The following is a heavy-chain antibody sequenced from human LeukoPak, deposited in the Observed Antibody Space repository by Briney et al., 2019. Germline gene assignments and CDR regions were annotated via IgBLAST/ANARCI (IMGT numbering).Heavy chain of an antibody. J-gene: IGHJ6*03. V-gene: IGHV4-34*01. CDR2: INHSGST. D-gene: IGHD3-9*01. Sequence: KPSETLSLTCAVYGGSFSGYYWSWLRQPPGKGLEWIGEINHSGSTNYNPSLKSRVTISVDTSKNQFSLKLSSVTAADTAVYYCARVLRYFDWKGYYYYYMDVWGKGTTVTISS. CDR3: ARVLRYFDWKGYYYYYMDV. CDR1: GGSFSGYY.